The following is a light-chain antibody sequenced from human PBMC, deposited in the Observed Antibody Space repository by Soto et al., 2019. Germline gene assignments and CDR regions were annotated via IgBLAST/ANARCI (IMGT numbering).Light chain of an antibody. Sequence: DIHVTQFRSTLSASIWDTITITCRASQSVSGWLAWYQQKPGKAPKLLIYDVSSLKRGVPSRFSGSGSGTEFTLTIVSLQADDFATYYCQQYESYSATFGQGTKVDIK. V-gene: IGKV1-5*01. CDR1: QSVSGW. CDR3: QQYESYSAT. J-gene: IGKJ1*01. CDR2: DVS.